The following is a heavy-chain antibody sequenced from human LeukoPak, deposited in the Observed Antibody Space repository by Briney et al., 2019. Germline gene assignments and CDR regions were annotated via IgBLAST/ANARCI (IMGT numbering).Heavy chain of an antibody. J-gene: IGHJ5*02. CDR3: VRGSTGAFDP. CDR1: ADSITNHY. CDR2: IYYSGSS. V-gene: IGHV4-59*11. D-gene: IGHD1-1*01. Sequence: SETLSLTCTVSADSITNHYWSWIRQPPGKGLKWIGYIYYSGSSNYNPSLKSRVTMSVDTSKNQFSLKLSSVTAADTAVYYCVRGSTGAFDPWGQGNLVTVSS.